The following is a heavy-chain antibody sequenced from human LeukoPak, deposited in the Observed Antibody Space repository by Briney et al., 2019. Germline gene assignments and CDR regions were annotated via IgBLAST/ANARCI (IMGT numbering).Heavy chain of an antibody. CDR1: GGAIDRDH. J-gene: IGHJ5*02. V-gene: IGHV4-59*01. D-gene: IGHD4-23*01. Sequence: SETLSLTCAVSGGAIDRDHWSWIRQTPGRGLEWIGCIHYSGSTTNYNPSLKSRVTISLDTSKNQFSPKLSSLTAADTAVYYCARGQLRWSPWGQGTLVTVSS. CDR3: ARGQLRWSP. CDR2: IHYSGST.